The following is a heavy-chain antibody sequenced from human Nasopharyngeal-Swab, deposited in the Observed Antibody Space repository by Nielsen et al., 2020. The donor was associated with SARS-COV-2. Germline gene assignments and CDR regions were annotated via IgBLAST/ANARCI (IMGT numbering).Heavy chain of an antibody. CDR3: TKDLPITVGDYYGLDV. V-gene: IGHV3-23*01. CDR1: GFTFSSYA. CDR2: VSVSGTTT. Sequence: GGSLTLSCAASGFTFSSYAMSWVRPAPGKGLEWVSAVSVSGTTTYYADSVKGRFTIFRDNPKNTLYLQMSGLRAEDTGVYHCTKDLPITVGDYYGLDVWGQGTTVTVSS. D-gene: IGHD6-19*01. J-gene: IGHJ6*02.